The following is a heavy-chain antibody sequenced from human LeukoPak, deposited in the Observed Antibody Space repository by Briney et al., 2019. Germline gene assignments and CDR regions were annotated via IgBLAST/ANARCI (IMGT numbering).Heavy chain of an antibody. J-gene: IGHJ5*02. CDR1: GGSLSHYY. V-gene: IGHV4-34*01. CDR3: ARGPASGSNFAWFDP. Sequence: PSETLSLTCAVYGGSLSHYYWSWIRQPPGKGLEWIGEINHSGSTNYNPSLKSRVTISVDMSKNQFSLELTSVTAADTSVYYCARGPASGSNFAWFDPWGQGTLVTVSS. CDR2: INHSGST. D-gene: IGHD3-10*01.